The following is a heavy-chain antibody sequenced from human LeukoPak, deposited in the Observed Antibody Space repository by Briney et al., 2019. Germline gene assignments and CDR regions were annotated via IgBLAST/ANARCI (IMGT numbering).Heavy chain of an antibody. CDR1: GFTFSNSW. CDR2: INTDGSFT. V-gene: IGHV3-74*01. J-gene: IGHJ5*02. CDR3: ARDIPPDP. Sequence: GGSLRLSCAVFGFTFSNSWMHWVRQPPGKGLVWVSSINTDGSFTAYADSVKGRFTISRDNAKNSLFLQMNSLRAEDTAVYYCARDIPPDPWGQGTLVTVSS. D-gene: IGHD2-2*02.